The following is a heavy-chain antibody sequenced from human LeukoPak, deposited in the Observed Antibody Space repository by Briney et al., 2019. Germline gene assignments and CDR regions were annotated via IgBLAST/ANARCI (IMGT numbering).Heavy chain of an antibody. CDR3: ARDSGISFNWFDP. CDR1: GYTFSGHY. V-gene: IGHV1-2*06. D-gene: IGHD3-3*01. CDR2: INPNTGVT. J-gene: IGHJ5*02. Sequence: ASVKVSCKASGYTFSGHYLHWVRQAPGQGLEWMGRINPNTGVTQYTENFQGRVTMTRDTSISTAYMELSSLTSDDTAVYYCARDSGISFNWFDPWGQGTLVTVSS.